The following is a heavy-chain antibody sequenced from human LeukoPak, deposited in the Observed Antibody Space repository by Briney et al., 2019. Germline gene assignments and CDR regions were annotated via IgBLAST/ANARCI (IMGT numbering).Heavy chain of an antibody. CDR2: ISGGGGGT. CDR1: GFTFSTYA. CDR3: AKGRTYWYFDL. V-gene: IGHV3-23*01. J-gene: IGHJ2*01. Sequence: GGSLRLSCAASGFTFSTYAMNWVRQAPGKGLEWVSSISGGGGGTYYANSVKGRFTISRDNSEKKLHLQMNSLRAEYTAVYYCAKGRTYWYFDLWGCGTLVTVSS.